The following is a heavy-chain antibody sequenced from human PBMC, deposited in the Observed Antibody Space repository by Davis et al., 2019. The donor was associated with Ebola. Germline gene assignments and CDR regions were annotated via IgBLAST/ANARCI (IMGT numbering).Heavy chain of an antibody. CDR1: GFTFSSYE. CDR3: ARVAGYSSGWNY. V-gene: IGHV3-48*03. D-gene: IGHD6-19*01. Sequence: GGSLRLSCAASGFTFSSYEMNWVRQAPGQGLEWVSSISSSGSTIYYADSVKGRFTISRDNAKNSLYLQMNSLRAEDTAVYYCARVAGYSSGWNYWGQGTLVTVSS. J-gene: IGHJ4*02. CDR2: ISSSGSTI.